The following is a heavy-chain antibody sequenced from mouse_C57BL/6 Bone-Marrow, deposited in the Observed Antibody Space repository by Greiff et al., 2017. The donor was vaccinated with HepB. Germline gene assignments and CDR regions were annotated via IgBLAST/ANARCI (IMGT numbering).Heavy chain of an antibody. CDR2: IDPSDSYT. Sequence: QVQLQQPGAELVRPGTSVKLSCKASGYTFTSYWMHWVKQRPGQGLEWIGVIDPSDSYTNYNQKFKGKATLTVDTSSSTAYMQLSSLTSEDSAVYYGATDGPSYYAMDYWGQGTSVTVSS. V-gene: IGHV1-59*01. J-gene: IGHJ4*01. D-gene: IGHD2-3*01. CDR3: ATDGPSYYAMDY. CDR1: GYTFTSYW.